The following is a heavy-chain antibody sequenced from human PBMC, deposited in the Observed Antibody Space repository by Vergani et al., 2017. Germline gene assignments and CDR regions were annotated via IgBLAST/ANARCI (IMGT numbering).Heavy chain of an antibody. D-gene: IGHD2-2*01. V-gene: IGHV3-7*01. J-gene: IGHJ4*02. CDR3: ARDFTDTVVVPAAIGY. CDR2: IKQDGSEK. Sequence: EVQLVESGGGLVQPGGSLRLSCAASGFTFSSYWMSWVRQAPGKGLEWVANIKQDGSEKYYVDSVKGRFTISRDNAKNSLYLQMNSLRAEDTAVYYCARDFTDTVVVPAAIGYWGQGTLVTVSS. CDR1: GFTFSSYW.